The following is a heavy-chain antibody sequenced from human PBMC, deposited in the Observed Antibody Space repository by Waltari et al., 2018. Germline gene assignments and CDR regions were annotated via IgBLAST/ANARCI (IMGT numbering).Heavy chain of an antibody. V-gene: IGHV1-46*01. Sequence: QVQLVQSGAEVKKPGASVKVSCKVSGYTLTELSMHWVRQAPGQGLEWMGIINPSGGSTSYAQKFQGRVTISVDTSKNQFSLKLSSVTAADTAVYYCARLGQQLVRSWYYGMDVWGQGTTVTVSS. J-gene: IGHJ6*02. CDR2: INPSGGST. CDR3: ARLGQQLVRSWYYGMDV. D-gene: IGHD6-13*01. CDR1: GYTLTELS.